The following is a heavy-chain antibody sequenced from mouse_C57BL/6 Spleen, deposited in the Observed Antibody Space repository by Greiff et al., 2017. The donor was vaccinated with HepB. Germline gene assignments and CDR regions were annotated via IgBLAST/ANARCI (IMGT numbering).Heavy chain of an antibody. CDR2: INPGSGGT. Sequence: QVQLQQSGAELVRPGTSVKVSCKASGYAFTNYLIEWVKQRPGQGLEWIGVINPGSGGTNYNEKFKGKATLTADKSSRTAYMQLSSLTSEDSAVYFCARGDYGSSPAWFAYWGQGTLVTVSA. V-gene: IGHV1-54*01. D-gene: IGHD1-1*01. J-gene: IGHJ3*01. CDR1: GYAFTNYL. CDR3: ARGDYGSSPAWFAY.